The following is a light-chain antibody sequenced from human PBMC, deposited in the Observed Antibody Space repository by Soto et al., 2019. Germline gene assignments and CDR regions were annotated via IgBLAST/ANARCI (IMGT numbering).Light chain of an antibody. CDR3: TSWDDSLNGRI. J-gene: IGLJ2*01. CDR1: NSNIGTNA. CDR2: NDN. V-gene: IGLV1-44*01. Sequence: QSVLTQPPSASETPGQRVTMSCSGSNSNIGTNAVSWYQQLPGTAPKLLIYNDNLRPSGVPDRFSGSKSVTSASLAISGLQSDDEAVYYCTSWDDSLNGRIFGGGTQLTVL.